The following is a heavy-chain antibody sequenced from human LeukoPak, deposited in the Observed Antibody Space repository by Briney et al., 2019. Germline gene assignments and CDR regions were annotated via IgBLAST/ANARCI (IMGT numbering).Heavy chain of an antibody. V-gene: IGHV3-48*01. CDR3: AKSYYGDYPMDGMDV. J-gene: IGHJ6*02. CDR2: ISSSSSTI. Sequence: GGSLRLSCAASGFTFSSYSMNWVRQAPGKGLEWVSYISSSSSTIYYADSVKGRFTISRDNSKNTLYLQMNSLRAEDTAVYYCAKSYYGDYPMDGMDVWGQGTTVTVSS. CDR1: GFTFSSYS. D-gene: IGHD4-17*01.